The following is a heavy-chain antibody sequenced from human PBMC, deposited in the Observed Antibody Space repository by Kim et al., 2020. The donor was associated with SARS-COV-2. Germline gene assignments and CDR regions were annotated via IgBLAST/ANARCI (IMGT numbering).Heavy chain of an antibody. CDR2: IWYDGSKK. CDR1: GFRFSSYG. D-gene: IGHD2-21*01. Sequence: GGSLRLSCAVSGFRFSSYGMHWVRQAPGKGLEWVAVIWYDGSKKYYRDSVKGRFTVSRDDSKNTVYLEMNSLRAEDTAVYYCARDTDRGGDSDQFDDWG. CDR3: ARDTDRGGDSDQFDD. J-gene: IGHJ6*03. V-gene: IGHV3-33*01.